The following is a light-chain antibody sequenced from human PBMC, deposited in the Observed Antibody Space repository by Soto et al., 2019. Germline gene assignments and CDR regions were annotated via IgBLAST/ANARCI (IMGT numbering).Light chain of an antibody. J-gene: IGLJ2*01. CDR3: CLYAGSYG. CDR2: DVS. Sequence: QSALTQPRSVSGSPGQSVTISCTGTSSDVGGYKYVSWYQQHPGKAPKLIIYDVSKRPSGVPDRFSGYKSGNTASLTISGLQAEDEADYYCCLYAGSYGFGGGTKVTVL. V-gene: IGLV2-11*01. CDR1: SSDVGGYKY.